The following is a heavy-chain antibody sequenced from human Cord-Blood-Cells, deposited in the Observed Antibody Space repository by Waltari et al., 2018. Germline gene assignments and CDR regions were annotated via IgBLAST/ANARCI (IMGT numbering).Heavy chain of an antibody. CDR1: GFTFRSPW. CDR3: ARGYLGWDAFDI. J-gene: IGHJ3*02. V-gene: IGHV3-7*01. Sequence: EVQLVESGGGLVQPGGSLRLSGAASGFTFRSPWLTWVRQALGKGLEWVANIKQDGSEKYYVDSVKGRFTISRDNAKNSLYLQMNSLRAEDTAVYYCARGYLGWDAFDIWGQGTMVTVSS. CDR2: IKQDGSEK. D-gene: IGHD1-1*01.